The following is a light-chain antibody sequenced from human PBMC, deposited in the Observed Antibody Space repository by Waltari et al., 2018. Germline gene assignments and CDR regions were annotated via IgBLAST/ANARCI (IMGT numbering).Light chain of an antibody. CDR3: NSYTSSSSSV. V-gene: IGLV2-14*01. J-gene: IGLJ3*02. CDR2: EVS. Sequence: QSALTQPASVSGSPGQSITIPCTGTSSDVGGYNYVSWYQQHPGKAPKLMIYEVSNRPSGVSNRFSGSKSGNTASLTISGLQAEDEADYYCNSYTSSSSSVFGGGTKLTVL. CDR1: SSDVGGYNY.